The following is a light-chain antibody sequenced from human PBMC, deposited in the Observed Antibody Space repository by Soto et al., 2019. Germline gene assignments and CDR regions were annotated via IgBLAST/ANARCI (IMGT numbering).Light chain of an antibody. Sequence: DIQMTQSPSSLSASVGDRVTITCRASQSISSYLNWYQQTPGKAPKLLIYAASSLQSGVPTRFSGSRSGTDFTLTLSGLQPEDFAIYYCQQSYSSPLTFGGGTKVEIK. J-gene: IGKJ4*01. CDR2: AAS. V-gene: IGKV1-39*01. CDR1: QSISSY. CDR3: QQSYSSPLT.